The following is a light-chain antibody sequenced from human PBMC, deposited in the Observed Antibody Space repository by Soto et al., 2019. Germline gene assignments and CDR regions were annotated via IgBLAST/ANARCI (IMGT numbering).Light chain of an antibody. CDR1: SSDVGSYNL. CDR2: EVN. CDR3: CSYAGSYTLV. Sequence: QSVLTQPASVSGSPGQSITISCTGTSSDVGSYNLVSWYQHQPGKAPRLMIYEVNKRPSGVSNRFSGSKSGNTASLTISGLQAEDEADYYCCSYAGSYTLVFGGGTKLTVL. J-gene: IGLJ2*01. V-gene: IGLV2-23*02.